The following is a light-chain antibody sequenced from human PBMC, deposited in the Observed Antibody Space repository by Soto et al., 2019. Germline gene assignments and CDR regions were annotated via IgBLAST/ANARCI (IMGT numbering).Light chain of an antibody. CDR1: SSDVGIYNY. J-gene: IGLJ1*01. CDR2: EVS. V-gene: IGLV2-14*01. Sequence: QSVVTQPASVSGSPGQSIAISCTGSSSDVGIYNYVSWYQQHPGKVPKPIIYEVSNRPSGVSNRFSGSKSGNTASLTISGLQAEDEADYYCSSYTTSSTRVFGTGTKVTVL. CDR3: SSYTTSSTRV.